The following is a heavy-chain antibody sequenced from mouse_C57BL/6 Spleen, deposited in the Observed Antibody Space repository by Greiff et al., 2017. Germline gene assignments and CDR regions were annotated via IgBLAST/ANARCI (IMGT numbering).Heavy chain of an antibody. D-gene: IGHD1-2*01. Sequence: VQLKESGPELVKPGASVKISCKASGYAFSSSWMNWVKQRPGKGLEWIGRIYPGDGDTNYNGKFKGKATLTADKSSSTAYMQLSSLTSEDSAVYFCARTTTAFDYWGQGTTLTVSS. CDR2: IYPGDGDT. CDR1: GYAFSSSW. V-gene: IGHV1-82*01. J-gene: IGHJ2*01. CDR3: ARTTTAFDY.